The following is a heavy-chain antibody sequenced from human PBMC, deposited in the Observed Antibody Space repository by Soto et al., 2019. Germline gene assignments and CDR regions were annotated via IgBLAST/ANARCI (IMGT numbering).Heavy chain of an antibody. CDR1: GFTFSSYW. V-gene: IGHV3-7*01. CDR2: IKQDGSEK. Sequence: HPGGSLRLSCAASGFTFSSYWMSWVRQAPGKGLEWVANIKQDGSEKYYVDSVKGRFTISRDNAKNSLYLQMNSLRAEDTAVYYCARRNIVVVPAARGNYYYYGMDVWGQGTTVTVSS. CDR3: ARRNIVVVPAARGNYYYYGMDV. D-gene: IGHD2-2*01. J-gene: IGHJ6*02.